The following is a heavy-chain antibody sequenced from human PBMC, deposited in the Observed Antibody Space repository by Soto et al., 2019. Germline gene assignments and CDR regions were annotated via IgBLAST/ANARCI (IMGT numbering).Heavy chain of an antibody. CDR3: AKGWVYDSSGWSFDY. D-gene: IGHD3-22*01. CDR1: GFTFSSYG. J-gene: IGHJ4*02. V-gene: IGHV3-30*18. CDR2: ISYDGSNK. Sequence: QVPLVESGGGVVQPGRSLRLSCAASGFTFSSYGMHWVRQAPGKGLEWVAVISYDGSNKYYADSVKGRFTISRDNSKNTLYLQMNSLRAEDTAVYYCAKGWVYDSSGWSFDYWGQGTLVTVSS.